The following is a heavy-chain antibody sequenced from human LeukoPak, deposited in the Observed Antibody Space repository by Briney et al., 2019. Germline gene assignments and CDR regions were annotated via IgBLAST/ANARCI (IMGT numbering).Heavy chain of an antibody. D-gene: IGHD6-13*01. V-gene: IGHV3-21*01. CDR2: ISSSSYI. J-gene: IGHJ5*02. CDR1: GFTFSSYS. Sequence: PGGSLRLSCAASGFTFSSYSMNWVRQAPGKGLEWVSSISSSSYIYYADSMKGRFTISRDNAKNSLYLQMNSLRAEGTAVYYCARDMGIAAAENWFDPWGQGTLVTVSS. CDR3: ARDMGIAAAENWFDP.